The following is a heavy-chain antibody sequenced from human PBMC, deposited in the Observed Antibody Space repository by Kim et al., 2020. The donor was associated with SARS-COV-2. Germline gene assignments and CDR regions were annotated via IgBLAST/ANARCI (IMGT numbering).Heavy chain of an antibody. D-gene: IGHD3-10*01. CDR2: IKQDGSEK. Sequence: GGSLRLSCAASGFTFSSYWMSWVRQAPGKGLEWVANIKQDGSEKDYVDSVKGRFTISRDNAKNSLYLQMNSLRAEDTAVYYCARVPITMVRGGSVWFDPWGQGTLVTVSS. V-gene: IGHV3-7*01. CDR3: ARVPITMVRGGSVWFDP. CDR1: GFTFSSYW. J-gene: IGHJ5*02.